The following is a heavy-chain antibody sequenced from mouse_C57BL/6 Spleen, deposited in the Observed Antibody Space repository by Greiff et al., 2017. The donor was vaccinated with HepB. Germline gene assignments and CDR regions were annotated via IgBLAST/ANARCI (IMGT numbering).Heavy chain of an antibody. Sequence: EVKLMESGPGLVKPSQSLSLTCSVTGYSITSGYYWNWIRQFPGNKLEWMGYISYDGSNNYNPSLKNRISITRDTSKNQFFLKLNSVTTEDTATYYCARDWDLDYWGQGTTLTVSS. CDR2: ISYDGSN. CDR1: GYSITSGYY. CDR3: ARDWDLDY. J-gene: IGHJ2*01. D-gene: IGHD4-1*01. V-gene: IGHV3-6*01.